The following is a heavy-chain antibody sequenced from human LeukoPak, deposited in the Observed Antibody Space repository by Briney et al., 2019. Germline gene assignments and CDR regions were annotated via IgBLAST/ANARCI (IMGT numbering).Heavy chain of an antibody. CDR3: ARDPSGSYYLSGAFDI. CDR1: GGSISSYY. D-gene: IGHD1-26*01. J-gene: IGHJ3*02. CDR2: IYYSGST. V-gene: IGHV4-59*01. Sequence: SETLSLTCTVSGGSISSYYWSWIRQPAGKGLEWIGYIYYSGSTNYNPSLKSRVTISIDTSKNQFSLKLSSVTAADTAVYYCARDPSGSYYLSGAFDIWGQGTMVTVSS.